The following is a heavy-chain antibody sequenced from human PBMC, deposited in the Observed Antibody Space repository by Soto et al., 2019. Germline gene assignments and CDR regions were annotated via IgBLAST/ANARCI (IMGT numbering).Heavy chain of an antibody. CDR2: IEPSDSYT. J-gene: IGHJ6*02. Sequence: PGESLKISCKGSGYSFTSYWISWVRQMPGKGLEWMGRIEPSDSYTNYSPSFQGHVTISADKFISTAYLQWSSLKASDTAMYYCVRVSTTGTTHSLFVDVWGQGTTVTVSS. D-gene: IGHD1-1*01. CDR1: GYSFTSYW. CDR3: VRVSTTGTTHSLFVDV. V-gene: IGHV5-10-1*01.